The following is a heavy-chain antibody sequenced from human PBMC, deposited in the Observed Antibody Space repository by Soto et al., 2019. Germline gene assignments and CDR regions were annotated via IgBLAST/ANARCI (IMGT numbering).Heavy chain of an antibody. D-gene: IGHD2-2*01. Sequence: QVQLVQSGAEVKKPGASVNVSCKASGYTFTTYGINWARQATGQGLEWMGWVSPYNGDTTYAQKVQGRVTLTTDTSTRTAYLELRSLRSDDTAVYYCAREVGHMDVWGQGTTVTVSS. CDR3: AREVGHMDV. V-gene: IGHV1-18*04. J-gene: IGHJ6*02. CDR2: VSPYNGDT. CDR1: GYTFTTYG.